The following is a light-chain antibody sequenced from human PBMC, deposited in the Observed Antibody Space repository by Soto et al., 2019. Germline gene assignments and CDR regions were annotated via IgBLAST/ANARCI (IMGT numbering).Light chain of an antibody. Sequence: QSALTQPASVSGSPGQSITISCTGTSSDVGGYNYVSWYQQHPGKAPKLMIYEVSNRPSGVSNRFSGSKSGNTASLAITGLQAEDEADYYCQSYDSSLSGHVVFGGGTKLTV. CDR2: EVS. CDR1: SSDVGGYNY. V-gene: IGLV2-14*01. J-gene: IGLJ2*01. CDR3: QSYDSSLSGHVV.